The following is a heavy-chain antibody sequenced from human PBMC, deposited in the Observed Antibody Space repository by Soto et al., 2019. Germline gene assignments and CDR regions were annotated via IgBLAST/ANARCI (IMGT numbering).Heavy chain of an antibody. CDR2: IIHSERT. CDR3: ARQRPTDGRWEFANYYGMDV. D-gene: IGHD1-26*01. V-gene: IGHV4-34*12. CDR1: GGSFSAYY. Sequence: PSQTLSLTCAVYGGSFSAYYWSWVRQPPGKGLAWIGEIIHSERTKHNPSLTSRVTRSVDTSKNQFSLKLSSVTAADTAVYYCARQRPTDGRWEFANYYGMDVWGKGTPVTVSS. J-gene: IGHJ6*04.